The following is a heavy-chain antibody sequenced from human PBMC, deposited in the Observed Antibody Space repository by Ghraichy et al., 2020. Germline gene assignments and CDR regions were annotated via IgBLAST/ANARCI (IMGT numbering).Heavy chain of an antibody. D-gene: IGHD1-26*01. J-gene: IGHJ4*02. Sequence: SETLSLTCTVSGGSISSYYWSWIRQPPGKGLEWIGYIYYSGSTNYNPSLKSRVTISVDTSKNQFSLKLSSVTAADTAVYYCARHSTAVWGVGATDFDYWGQGTLVTVSS. CDR2: IYYSGST. CDR3: ARHSTAVWGVGATDFDY. CDR1: GGSISSYY. V-gene: IGHV4-59*08.